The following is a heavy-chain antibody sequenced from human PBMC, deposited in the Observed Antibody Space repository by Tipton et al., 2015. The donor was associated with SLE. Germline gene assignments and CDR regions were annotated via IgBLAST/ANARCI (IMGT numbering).Heavy chain of an antibody. V-gene: IGHV3-21*01. Sequence: SLRLSCAASGFTFSSYSMNWVRQAPGKGLEWVSSISSSSSYIYYADSVKGRFTISRDNAKNSLYLQMNSLRAEDTAVYYCARGHPGDIVVVPAAMEDYWGQGTLVTVSS. CDR1: GFTFSSYS. D-gene: IGHD2-2*01. J-gene: IGHJ4*02. CDR2: ISSSSSYI. CDR3: ARGHPGDIVVVPAAMEDY.